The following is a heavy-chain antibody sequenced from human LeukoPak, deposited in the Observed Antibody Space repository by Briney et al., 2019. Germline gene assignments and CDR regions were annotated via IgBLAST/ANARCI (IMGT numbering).Heavy chain of an antibody. CDR3: AELGITMIGGV. CDR1: GFTFSSYE. Sequence: PGGSLRLSCAASGFTFSSYEMNWVRQAPGKGLEWVSYISSSGSTIYYADSVKGRFTISRDNSKNTLYLQMNSLRAEDTAVYYCAELGITMIGGVWGKGTTVTISS. CDR2: ISSSGSTI. J-gene: IGHJ6*04. V-gene: IGHV3-48*03. D-gene: IGHD3-10*02.